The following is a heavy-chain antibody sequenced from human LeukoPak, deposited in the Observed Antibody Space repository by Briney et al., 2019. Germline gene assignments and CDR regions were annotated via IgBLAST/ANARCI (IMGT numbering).Heavy chain of an antibody. CDR1: GGSISSGSYY. Sequence: LETLSLTCTVSGGSISSGSYYWGWIRQPPGKGLEWIGSIYYSGSTYYNPSLKSRVTISVDTSKNQFSLKLSSVTAADTAVYYCARHQLDAFDIWGQGTMVTVSS. J-gene: IGHJ3*02. CDR3: ARHQLDAFDI. CDR2: IYYSGST. V-gene: IGHV4-39*01.